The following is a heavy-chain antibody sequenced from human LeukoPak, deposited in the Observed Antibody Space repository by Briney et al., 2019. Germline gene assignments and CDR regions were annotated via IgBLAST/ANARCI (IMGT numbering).Heavy chain of an antibody. CDR3: ARDARRLDYGVQNDY. V-gene: IGHV1-18*01. CDR1: GYTFTSYG. J-gene: IGHJ4*02. CDR2: ISAYNGNT. D-gene: IGHD4-17*01. Sequence: GASVKVSCKASGYTFTSYGISWVRQAPGQGLEWMGWISAYNGNTNYAQKLQGRVTMTTDTSTSTAYMELRSLRSDDTAVYYCARDARRLDYGVQNDYWGQGTLVTVSS.